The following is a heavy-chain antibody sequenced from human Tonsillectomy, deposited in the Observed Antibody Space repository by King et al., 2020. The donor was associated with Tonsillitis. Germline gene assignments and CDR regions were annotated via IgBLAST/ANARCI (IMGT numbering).Heavy chain of an antibody. D-gene: IGHD3-9*01. J-gene: IGHJ6*02. CDR3: ARDLLPGYYFGNYYYGMDV. CDR1: GDSISSYY. Sequence: VQLQESGPGLVKPSETLSLICTVSGDSISSYYWSWIRQPVGKGLEWIGRMYTSGSTDYNPSLYSRVTMSLDTSKNQFSLKLSSVTVADTAVYYCARDLLPGYYFGNYYYGMDVWGQGTTVTVSS. V-gene: IGHV4-4*07. CDR2: MYTSGST.